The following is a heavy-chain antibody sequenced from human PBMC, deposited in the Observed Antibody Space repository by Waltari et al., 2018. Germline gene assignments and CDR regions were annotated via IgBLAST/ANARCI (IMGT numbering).Heavy chain of an antibody. J-gene: IGHJ6*03. V-gene: IGHV3-30*02. CDR2: IRYDGSNE. Sequence: QVKLVESGGGVVQPGGSLRLSCAASGFTFSSYGLHWVRPAPGKGLEGVAFIRYDGSNEYYADSVKGRFTISRDNSKNTLSLQMNSLRAEDTAVYYCAKDGSFVVVPEAMFDYYMDVWGRGTTVTVSS. D-gene: IGHD2-2*01. CDR1: GFTFSSYG. CDR3: AKDGSFVVVPEAMFDYYMDV.